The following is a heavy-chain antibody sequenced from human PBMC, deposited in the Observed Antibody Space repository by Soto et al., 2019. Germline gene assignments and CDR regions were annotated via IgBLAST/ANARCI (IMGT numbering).Heavy chain of an antibody. J-gene: IGHJ4*02. D-gene: IGHD3-10*01. V-gene: IGHV3-30-3*01. CDR3: ARDEYDYGSGSYYNPSGY. CDR1: GFTFSSYA. Sequence: QVQLVESGGGVVQPGRSLRLSCAASGFTFSSYAMHWVRQAPGNGLEWVAVISYDGSNKYYADSVKGRFTISRDNSKNTLYLQMNSLRAEDTAVYYCARDEYDYGSGSYYNPSGYWGQGTLVTVSS. CDR2: ISYDGSNK.